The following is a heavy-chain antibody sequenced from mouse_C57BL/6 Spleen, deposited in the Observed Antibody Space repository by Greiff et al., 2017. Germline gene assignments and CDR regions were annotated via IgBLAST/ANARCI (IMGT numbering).Heavy chain of an antibody. CDR1: GYTFTSYD. J-gene: IGHJ3*01. Sequence: VHLVESGPELVKPGASVKLSCKASGYTFTSYDINWVKQRPGQGLEWIGWIYPRDGSTKYNEKFKGKATLTVDTSSSTAYMELHSLTSEDSAVYFWARREYDYPAWFAYWGQGTLVTVSA. V-gene: IGHV1-85*01. CDR2: IYPRDGST. CDR3: ARREYDYPAWFAY. D-gene: IGHD2-4*01.